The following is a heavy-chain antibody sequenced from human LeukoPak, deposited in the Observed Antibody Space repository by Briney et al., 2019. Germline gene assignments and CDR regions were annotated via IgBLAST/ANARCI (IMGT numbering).Heavy chain of an antibody. V-gene: IGHV3-7*05. CDR1: GFTFSLYL. CDR3: ASAQTFDY. CDR2: VKKDGSET. J-gene: IGHJ4*02. Sequence: GGSLRLSCAATGFTFSLYLMSWVRQAPAKGLEWVANVKKDGSETNYVDSVKGRFTISRDNAKNSLFLQMNSLRVEDTAVYYCASAQTFDYWGQGTLVTVSS.